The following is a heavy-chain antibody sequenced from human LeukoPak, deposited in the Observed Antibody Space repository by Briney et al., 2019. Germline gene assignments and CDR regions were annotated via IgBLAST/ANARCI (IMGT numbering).Heavy chain of an antibody. V-gene: IGHV4-59*01. D-gene: IGHD3-10*01. Sequence: PSETLSLTCTVSGGSISSYYWSWIRQPPGKGLEWIGYIYYSGSTNYNPSLKSRVTISVDTSKNQFSLKLSSVTAADTAVYYCASRPDYGSGSYAFDIWGQGTMVTVSS. CDR1: GGSISSYY. J-gene: IGHJ3*02. CDR2: IYYSGST. CDR3: ASRPDYGSGSYAFDI.